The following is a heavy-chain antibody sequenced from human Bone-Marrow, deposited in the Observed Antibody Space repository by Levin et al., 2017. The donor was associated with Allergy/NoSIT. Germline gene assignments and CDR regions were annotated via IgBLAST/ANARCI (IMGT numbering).Heavy chain of an antibody. Sequence: GGSLRLSCAASGFTFSNAWMSWVRQAPGKGLEWVGRIKSKTDGGTTDYAAPVKGRFTISRDDSKNTLYLQMNSLKTEDTAVYYCTTRYFSIAAHRQYYDYGMDVWGQGTTVTVSS. J-gene: IGHJ6*02. CDR3: TTRYFSIAAHRQYYDYGMDV. CDR2: IKSKTDGGTT. CDR1: GFTFSNAW. D-gene: IGHD6-6*01. V-gene: IGHV3-15*01.